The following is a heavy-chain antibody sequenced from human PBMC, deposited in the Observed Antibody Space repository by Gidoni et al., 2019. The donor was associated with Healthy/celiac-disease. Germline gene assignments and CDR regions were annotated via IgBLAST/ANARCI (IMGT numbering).Heavy chain of an antibody. Sequence: VQLVQSWSEVKKPGASVKVSCQASGYTFPSYAMHWVRQAPGQRLEWMGWINAGNGNTKYSQKFQGRVTITRDTSASTAYMELSSLRSEDTAVYYCARPTSYYYMDVWGKGTTVTVSS. CDR1: GYTFPSYA. CDR2: INAGNGNT. J-gene: IGHJ6*03. CDR3: ARPTSYYYMDV. V-gene: IGHV1-3*01.